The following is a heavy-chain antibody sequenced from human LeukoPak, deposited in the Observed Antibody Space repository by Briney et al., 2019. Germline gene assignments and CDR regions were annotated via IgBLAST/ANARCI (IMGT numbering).Heavy chain of an antibody. CDR1: GGTFSSYA. CDR2: IIPILGIA. D-gene: IGHD3-22*01. J-gene: IGHJ4*02. V-gene: IGHV1-69*04. Sequence: ASVKVSCKASGGTFSSYAISWARQAPGQGLEWMGRIIPILGIANYAQKFQGRVTITADKSTSTAYMELSSLRSEDTAVYYCTRDQYYDSSGYYPFDYWGQGTLVTVSS. CDR3: TRDQYYDSSGYYPFDY.